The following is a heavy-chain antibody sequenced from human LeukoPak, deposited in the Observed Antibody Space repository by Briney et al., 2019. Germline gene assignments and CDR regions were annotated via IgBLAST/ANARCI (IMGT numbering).Heavy chain of an antibody. CDR3: ARGQGSSSWYVPLAGYYYMDV. D-gene: IGHD6-13*01. V-gene: IGHV1-8*03. CDR2: MNPNSGNT. J-gene: IGHJ6*03. CDR1: GYTFTSYD. Sequence: ASVKVSCKVSGYTFTSYDINWVRQATGQGLEWMGWMNPNSGNTGYAQKFQGRVTITRNTSISTAYMELSSLRSEDTAVYYCARGQGSSSWYVPLAGYYYMDVWGEGTTVTVSS.